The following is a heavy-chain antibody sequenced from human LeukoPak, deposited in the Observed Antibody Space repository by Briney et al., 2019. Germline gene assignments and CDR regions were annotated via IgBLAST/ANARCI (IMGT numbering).Heavy chain of an antibody. CDR2: ISYDGSNK. V-gene: IGHV3-30*03. CDR3: ASGYSSDYGGNVY. Sequence: PGGSLRLSCAASGFTFSSYGMHWVRQAPGKGLEWVAVISYDGSNKYYADSVKGRFTISRDNSKNTLYLQMNSLSTEDTAVYYCASGYSSDYGGNVYWGRGTLVTVSS. CDR1: GFTFSSYG. D-gene: IGHD4-23*01. J-gene: IGHJ4*02.